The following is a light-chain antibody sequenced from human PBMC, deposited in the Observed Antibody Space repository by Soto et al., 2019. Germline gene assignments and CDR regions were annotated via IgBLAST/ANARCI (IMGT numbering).Light chain of an antibody. Sequence: QSALTQPASVSGSPGQSITISCTGTSTDVGSYIYVSWYQQHPGKAPKLMIYEVSNRPSGVSNRFSGSKSGNTASLTISGLQAEDEADYYCNSYTSISTQVFGTGTKLTVL. J-gene: IGLJ1*01. CDR3: NSYTSISTQV. CDR2: EVS. V-gene: IGLV2-14*01. CDR1: STDVGSYIY.